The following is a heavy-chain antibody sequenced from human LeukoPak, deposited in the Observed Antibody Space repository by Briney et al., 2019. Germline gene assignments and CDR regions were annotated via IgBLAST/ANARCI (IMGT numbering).Heavy chain of an antibody. CDR1: GGSFSGYY. J-gene: IGHJ6*03. CDR3: ARGRVSSSTWYSTYYYYFYMDV. Sequence: SETLSLTCAVYGGSFSGYYWNWIRQPPGKGLEWIGGINHSGSTNYNPSLKSRVTLSVDTSKNQFSLNLSSVTAADTAVYFCARGRVSSSTWYSTYYYYFYMDVWGKGTTVTVSS. V-gene: IGHV4-34*01. D-gene: IGHD1-1*01. CDR2: INHSGST.